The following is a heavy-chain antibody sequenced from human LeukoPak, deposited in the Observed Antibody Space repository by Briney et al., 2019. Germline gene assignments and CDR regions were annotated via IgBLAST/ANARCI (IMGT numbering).Heavy chain of an antibody. V-gene: IGHV3-30-3*01. CDR2: ISYDGSNK. D-gene: IGHD3-10*01. CDR3: ARDRRWFGELLDY. CDR1: GXTFSSYA. Sequence: PGRSLRLSCAASGXTFSSYAVHWVRQAPGKGLEWVAVISYDGSNKYYADCVKGRFTISRDNSKNTLYLQMNSLRAEDTAVYYCARDRRWFGELLDYWGQGTLVTVSS. J-gene: IGHJ4*02.